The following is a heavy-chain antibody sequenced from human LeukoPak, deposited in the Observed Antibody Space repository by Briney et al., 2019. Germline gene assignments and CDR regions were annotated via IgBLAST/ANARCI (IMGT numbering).Heavy chain of an antibody. J-gene: IGHJ4*02. CDR2: ISSSSSYI. CDR3: ARSKWFGESGFDF. Sequence: GGSLRLSCAVSGFTFSSYSMNWVRQAPGKGLEWVSSISSSSSYICYTNSVKGRFTISRDNAKNSLYLQMNSLRAEDTAVYYCARSKWFGESGFDFWGQGTLVTVSS. D-gene: IGHD3-10*01. CDR1: GFTFSSYS. V-gene: IGHV3-21*01.